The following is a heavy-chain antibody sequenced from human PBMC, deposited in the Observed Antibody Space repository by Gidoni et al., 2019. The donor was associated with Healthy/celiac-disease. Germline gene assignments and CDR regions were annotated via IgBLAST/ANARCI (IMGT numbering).Heavy chain of an antibody. D-gene: IGHD4-17*01. CDR2: IKRDRSKK. CDR1: GCPLSCFL. CDR3: ARVRGCYGDDATGGFDY. Sequence: EVQLVATGGGLVQPGGSLGGPCAASGCPLSCFLMNWVRQAPGKGLEWVAYIKRDRSKKYYVDSVKGRFTSSRDNAKNSLYLQMNSLRAEDTAVYYCARVRGCYGDDATGGFDYWGQGTLVTVSS. J-gene: IGHJ4*02. V-gene: IGHV3-7*01.